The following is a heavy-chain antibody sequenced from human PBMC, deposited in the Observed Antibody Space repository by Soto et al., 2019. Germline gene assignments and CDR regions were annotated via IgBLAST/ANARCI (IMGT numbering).Heavy chain of an antibody. D-gene: IGHD3-3*01. V-gene: IGHV3-30*18. CDR1: GFNLNTYG. CDR2: ISYDGNNK. CDR3: AEDAQAYEFWGAFSP. Sequence: QVQLVESGGGVVQPGGSLRLSCAASGFNLNTYGMHWVRQAPGKGLDWVSVISYDGNNKFYADSVTGRFTISRDTSKNTGYLQMKSLRPEDTAVYYCAEDAQAYEFWGAFSPWGPGTLVTVSS. J-gene: IGHJ5*02.